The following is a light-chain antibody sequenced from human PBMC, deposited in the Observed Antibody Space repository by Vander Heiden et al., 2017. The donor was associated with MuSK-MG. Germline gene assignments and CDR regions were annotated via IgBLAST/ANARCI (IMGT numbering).Light chain of an antibody. CDR2: AAS. CDR1: QTIARY. CDR3: QHNYGTPNT. V-gene: IGKV1-39*01. J-gene: IGKJ2*01. Sequence: DIQMTQSPSSLSASVGDSVTITCRASQTIARYLSWYQQRPGKAPNLLIYAASSWQSGVPSRFSGSGSGTDFSLSISSLQPEDFATYYCQHNYGTPNTFGQGTKLEIK.